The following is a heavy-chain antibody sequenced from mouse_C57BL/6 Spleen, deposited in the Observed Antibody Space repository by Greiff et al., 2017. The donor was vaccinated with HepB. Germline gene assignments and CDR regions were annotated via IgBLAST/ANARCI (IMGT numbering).Heavy chain of an antibody. CDR2: IDPSDSYT. CDR3: ARGREYYGKAFDY. Sequence: QVQLKQPGAELVMPGASVKLSCKASGYTFTSYWMHWVKQRPGQGLEWIGEIDPSDSYTNYNQKFKGKSTLTVDKSSSTAYMQLSSLTSEDSAVYYCARGREYYGKAFDYWGQGTTLTVSS. CDR1: GYTFTSYW. V-gene: IGHV1-69*01. D-gene: IGHD1-1*01. J-gene: IGHJ2*01.